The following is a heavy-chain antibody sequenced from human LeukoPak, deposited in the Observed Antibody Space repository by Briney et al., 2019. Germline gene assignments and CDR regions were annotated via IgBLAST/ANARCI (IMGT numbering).Heavy chain of an antibody. CDR3: ASTFYGSGIYYFGH. Sequence: LSGGSLRLSCEASGFTVSSNYMSWVRQAPGKGLEWVSVIYGGGSTYYADSVKGRFTISRDNFKYTLYLQMNSLRAEDTAVYYCASTFYGSGIYYFGHWGQGTLVTVSS. D-gene: IGHD3-10*01. V-gene: IGHV3-53*01. CDR2: IYGGGST. CDR1: GFTVSSNY. J-gene: IGHJ4*02.